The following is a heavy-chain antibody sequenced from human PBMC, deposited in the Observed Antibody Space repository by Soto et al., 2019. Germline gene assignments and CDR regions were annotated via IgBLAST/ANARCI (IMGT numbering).Heavy chain of an antibody. Sequence: SETLSLTCSVSGGSISTHYWSWFRQSAGKALEWIGHISTTGGTNYNLSLKSRVTMSVDTAGKAFSLQLASVTAADTAAYYCARVWYSKTGGLDPWGQGVLVTVSS. CDR2: ISTTGGT. CDR1: GGSISTHY. J-gene: IGHJ5*02. CDR3: ARVWYSKTGGLDP. D-gene: IGHD1-26*01. V-gene: IGHV4-4*07.